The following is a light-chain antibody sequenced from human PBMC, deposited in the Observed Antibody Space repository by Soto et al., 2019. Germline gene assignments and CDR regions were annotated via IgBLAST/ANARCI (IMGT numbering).Light chain of an antibody. CDR3: QQYGSTPRT. J-gene: IGKJ4*01. Sequence: EIVLTQSPATLSLSPGARATLSCGASQSVTGNYLAWFQQRPGQAPMLLIYGASTRASGIPDRFSGSGSGTDFTLIISRLEPEDFAVYYCQQYGSTPRTFAGGTNVEIK. V-gene: IGKV3-20*01. CDR1: QSVTGNY. CDR2: GAS.